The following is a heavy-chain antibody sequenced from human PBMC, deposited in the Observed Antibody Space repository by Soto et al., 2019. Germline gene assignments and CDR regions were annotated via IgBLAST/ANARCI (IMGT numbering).Heavy chain of an antibody. CDR2: IIPIFGTA. V-gene: IGHV1-69*13. CDR3: ARDGSSSAGNSYYYYGMDV. Sequence: SVKVSCKASGGTFSSYAISWVRQAPGQGLEWMGGIIPIFGTANYAQKFQGRVTITADESTSTAYMELSSLRSEDTAVYYCARDGSSSAGNSYYYYGMDVWGQGTTVTVSS. CDR1: GGTFSSYA. J-gene: IGHJ6*02. D-gene: IGHD6-6*01.